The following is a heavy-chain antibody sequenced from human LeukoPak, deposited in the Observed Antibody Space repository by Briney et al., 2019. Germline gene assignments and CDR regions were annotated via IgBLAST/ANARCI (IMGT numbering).Heavy chain of an antibody. Sequence: SETLSLTCTVSGGSISSGAYYWTWIRQHPGKGLEWIGCIYFSGTTYYNPSLKSRVIISRDTSKNEFSLKLRSVTAADTAVYYCARESRLLVRGAHENYYSYYGMDVWGQGTTVTVSS. J-gene: IGHJ6*02. D-gene: IGHD3-10*01. V-gene: IGHV4-31*03. CDR1: GGSISSGAYY. CDR2: IYFSGTT. CDR3: ARESRLLVRGAHENYYSYYGMDV.